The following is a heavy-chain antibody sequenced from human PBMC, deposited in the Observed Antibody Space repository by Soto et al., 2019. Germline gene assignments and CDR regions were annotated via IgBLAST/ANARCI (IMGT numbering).Heavy chain of an antibody. J-gene: IGHJ4*02. CDR2: ISGSGGST. V-gene: IGHV3-23*01. CDR3: AKGATSSWYGGHFDC. CDR1: GFTCSTYA. D-gene: IGHD6-13*01. Sequence: EVQLLESGGGLVQPGGSLRVSCAASGFTCSTYAMNWVRQAPGKGLEWVSAISGSGGSTYYADSVKGRFTISRDNSKNTLYLQMNSLRAEDTAVYYCAKGATSSWYGGHFDCWGQGTLVTVSS.